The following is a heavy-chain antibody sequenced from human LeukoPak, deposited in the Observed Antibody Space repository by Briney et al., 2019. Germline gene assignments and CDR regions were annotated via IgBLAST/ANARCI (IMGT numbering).Heavy chain of an antibody. D-gene: IGHD6-19*01. Sequence: GGSLLLSCAASGFTFSNYNMNWVRPAPGKGLEWVSSISSSTSYKNYAASVKGRFTISRDNAKNSLYLQMNSLRAEDTAVYYCVGSSGWWGFDYWGQGTLVTVSS. CDR3: VGSSGWWGFDY. CDR1: GFTFSNYN. V-gene: IGHV3-21*01. J-gene: IGHJ4*02. CDR2: ISSSTSYK.